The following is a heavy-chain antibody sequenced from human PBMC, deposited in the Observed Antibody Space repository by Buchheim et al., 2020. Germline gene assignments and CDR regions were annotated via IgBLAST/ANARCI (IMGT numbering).Heavy chain of an antibody. CDR3: ARVPVAGNYYYYGMDV. D-gene: IGHD6-19*01. CDR2: IYTSGST. Sequence: QVQLQESGPGLVKPSQTLSLTCTVSGGSISSGSYYWSWIRQPAGKGLEWIGRIYTSGSTNYNPSLKSRVTISVDTSKNQFSLKLSSVTAADTAVYYCARVPVAGNYYYYGMDVWGQGTT. V-gene: IGHV4-61*02. J-gene: IGHJ6*02. CDR1: GGSISSGSYY.